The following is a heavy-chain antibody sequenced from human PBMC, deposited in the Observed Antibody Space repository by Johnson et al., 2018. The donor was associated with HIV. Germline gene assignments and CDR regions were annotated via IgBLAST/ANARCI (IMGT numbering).Heavy chain of an antibody. V-gene: IGHV3-20*04. CDR2: INWNGGST. J-gene: IGHJ3*02. CDR3: ARATAYGGRVDGFDI. Sequence: VQLVESGGGLVKPGGSLRLPCAASGFTFSDYYMSWIRQAPGKGLEWVSGINWNGGSTTYADSVKGRFTISRDNAKNSLDLQMNSLRGEDTALYYCARATAYGGRVDGFDIWGQGTMVIVSS. D-gene: IGHD4-23*01. CDR1: GFTFSDYY.